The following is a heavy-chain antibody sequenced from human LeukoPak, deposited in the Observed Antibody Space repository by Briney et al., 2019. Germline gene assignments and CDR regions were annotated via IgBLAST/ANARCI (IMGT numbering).Heavy chain of an antibody. Sequence: GGSLRLSCAASGFTFSSYEMNWVRQAPGKGLEWVSYISSSGSTIYYADSVKGRFTISRDNAKNSLYLRMNSLRAEDTAVYYCARTLYYYGSGSLFDYWGQGTLVTVSS. D-gene: IGHD3-10*01. CDR1: GFTFSSYE. CDR3: ARTLYYYGSGSLFDY. CDR2: ISSSGSTI. J-gene: IGHJ4*02. V-gene: IGHV3-48*03.